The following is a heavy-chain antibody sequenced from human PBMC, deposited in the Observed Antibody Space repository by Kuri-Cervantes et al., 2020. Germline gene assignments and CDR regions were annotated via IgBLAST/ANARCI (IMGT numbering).Heavy chain of an antibody. CDR2: IRYDGSNQ. CDR1: GFTFSTYG. CDR3: ARALRYSYYYDSSGY. Sequence: GGSLRLSCAASGFTFSTYGMHWVRQAPGKGLEWVAFIRYDGSNQYYPDSVKGRFTISRDNAKNSLYLQMNSLRAEDTALYYCARALRYSYYYDSSGYWGQGTLVTVSS. J-gene: IGHJ4*02. V-gene: IGHV3-30*02. D-gene: IGHD3-22*01.